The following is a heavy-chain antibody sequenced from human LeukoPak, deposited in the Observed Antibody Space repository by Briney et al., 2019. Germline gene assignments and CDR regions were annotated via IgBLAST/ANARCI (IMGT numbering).Heavy chain of an antibody. CDR3: ARERVAARNWFDP. J-gene: IGHJ5*02. D-gene: IGHD2-15*01. V-gene: IGHV1-2*02. CDR1: GYTFTGYY. Sequence: ASVKVSCKASGYTFTGYYMHWVRQAPGQGLEWMGWINPSSGGTNYAQKFQGRVTMTRDTSISTAYMELSRLRSDDTAVYYCARERVAARNWFDPWGQGTLVTVSS. CDR2: INPSSGGT.